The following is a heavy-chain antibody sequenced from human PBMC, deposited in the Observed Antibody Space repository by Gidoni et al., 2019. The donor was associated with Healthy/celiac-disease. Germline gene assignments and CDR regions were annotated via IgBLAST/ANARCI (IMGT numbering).Heavy chain of an antibody. D-gene: IGHD2-21*01. CDR2: ISGSGGST. CDR1: GFTFSSYA. J-gene: IGHJ6*04. Sequence: EVQLLESGGGVVQPGGSLRLSCAASGFTFSSYAMSWVRQAPGKGLEWVSAISGSGGSTYYADSVKGRFTISRDHSKNTLSLQMNRLRAEDTAVYYCAKDLILWSPSGVGAMDVWGNGTTVTVSS. CDR3: AKDLILWSPSGVGAMDV. V-gene: IGHV3-23*01.